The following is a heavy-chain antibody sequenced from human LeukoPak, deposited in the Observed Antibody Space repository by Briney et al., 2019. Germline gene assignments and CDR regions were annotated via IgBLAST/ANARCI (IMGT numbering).Heavy chain of an antibody. V-gene: IGHV1-69*05. J-gene: IGHJ4*02. Sequence: GASVKVSCKTYGFTFTSYGFAWLRQAPGQGLEWMGRIIPIFGTANYAQKFQGRVTITTDESTSTAYMELSSLRSEDTAVYYCARDSDTAMVPDYWGQGTLVTVSS. CDR3: ARDSDTAMVPDY. CDR2: IIPIFGTA. CDR1: GFTFTSYG. D-gene: IGHD5-18*01.